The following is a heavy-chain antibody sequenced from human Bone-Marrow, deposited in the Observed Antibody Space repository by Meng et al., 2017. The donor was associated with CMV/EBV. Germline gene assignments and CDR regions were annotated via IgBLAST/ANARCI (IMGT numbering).Heavy chain of an antibody. J-gene: IGHJ6*02. Sequence: GGSLRLSCAASGFTFSDYAMHWVRQAPGKGLEWVANIKQDGSEKYYVDSVKGRFTISRDNAKNSLYLQMNSLRAEDTAVYYCARDSRVLRFVEWLLPYYYYYGMAVWGQGTTVTVSS. CDR1: GFTFSDYA. D-gene: IGHD3-3*01. V-gene: IGHV3-7*01. CDR2: IKQDGSEK. CDR3: ARDSRVLRFVEWLLPYYYYYGMAV.